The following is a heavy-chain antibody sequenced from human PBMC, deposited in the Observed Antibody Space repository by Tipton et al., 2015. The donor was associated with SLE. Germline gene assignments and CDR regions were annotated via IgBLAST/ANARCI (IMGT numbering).Heavy chain of an antibody. Sequence: TLSLTCAVYGGSFNTYYWSWIRQPPGKGLEWIGEINRSGSTNYNPSLKSRATISVDTSKNQFSLKLSSVTAADTAVYYCASYSSSYFDYWGQGTLVTVSS. J-gene: IGHJ4*02. CDR3: ASYSSSYFDY. V-gene: IGHV4-34*01. D-gene: IGHD6-6*01. CDR2: INRSGST. CDR1: GGSFNTYY.